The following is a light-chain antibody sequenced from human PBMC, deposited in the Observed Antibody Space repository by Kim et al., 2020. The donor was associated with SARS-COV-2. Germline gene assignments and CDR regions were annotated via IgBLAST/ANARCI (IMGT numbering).Light chain of an antibody. J-gene: IGKJ3*01. V-gene: IGKV3-11*01. Sequence: PGERATLSCRASQSVSSNLAWYQQKPGQGPRLLIYHASNRVTGIPARFSGSGSGTDFTLSISSLEPEDFAVYYCQQYNNWPLSFGPGTKVDI. CDR1: QSVSSN. CDR2: HAS. CDR3: QQYNNWPLS.